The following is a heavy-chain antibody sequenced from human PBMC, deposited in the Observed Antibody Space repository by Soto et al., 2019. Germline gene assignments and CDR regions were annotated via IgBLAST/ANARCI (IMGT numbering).Heavy chain of an antibody. V-gene: IGHV3-30-3*01. Sequence: GGSLRLSCAASGFTFSSYAMDWVRQAPGKGLEWVALISYDGSNKYYADSVKGRFTISRDNSKNTLYLQMNSLRAEDTAVYYCASERYYYDSSGSLDYWGQGTLVTVSS. CDR3: ASERYYYDSSGSLDY. CDR2: ISYDGSNK. J-gene: IGHJ4*02. CDR1: GFTFSSYA. D-gene: IGHD3-22*01.